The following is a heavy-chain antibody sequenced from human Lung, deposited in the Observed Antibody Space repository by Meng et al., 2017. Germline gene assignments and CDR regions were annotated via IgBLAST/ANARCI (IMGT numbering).Heavy chain of an antibody. D-gene: IGHD4/OR15-4a*01. Sequence: QVQLVQSGAAVRQPGPSVKVSCKASGYTFTTYAMHWVRQAPGQRLGWMGWINAGNGNTKYSQKFHGRVTITNDTSASTAYMELTSLTSEDTAIYYCKSYANSDYFDYWGQGTLVTVSS. V-gene: IGHV1-3*01. J-gene: IGHJ4*02. CDR1: GYTFTTYA. CDR3: KSYANSDYFDY. CDR2: INAGNGNT.